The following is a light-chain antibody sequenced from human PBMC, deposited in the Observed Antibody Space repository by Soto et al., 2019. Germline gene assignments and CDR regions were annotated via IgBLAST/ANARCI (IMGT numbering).Light chain of an antibody. Sequence: SALTQPASVPGSPGQSIAISCTGTSSDVGGYNSVSWYQHHPGKAPKLMIYDVNYRPSGISDRFSGSKSGNTASLTISGLQAEDEADYYCSSYTSSSTLVFGTGTKVTV. CDR1: SSDVGGYNS. CDR3: SSYTSSSTLV. J-gene: IGLJ1*01. V-gene: IGLV2-14*03. CDR2: DVN.